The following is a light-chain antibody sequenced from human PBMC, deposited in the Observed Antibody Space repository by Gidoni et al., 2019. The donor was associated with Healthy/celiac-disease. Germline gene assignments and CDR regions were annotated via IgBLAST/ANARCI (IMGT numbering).Light chain of an antibody. V-gene: IGKV3-20*01. CDR1: QSVSSSY. CDR2: GAS. J-gene: IGKJ1*01. CDR3: QQYGSSPPWT. Sequence: VLTHSLGTLSLSPVERATLSCRASQSVSSSYLAWYQQKPGQAPRLLIYGASSRATGIPDRFSGSGSGTDFTLTISRLEPEDFAVYYCQQYGSSPPWTFGQGTKVEIK.